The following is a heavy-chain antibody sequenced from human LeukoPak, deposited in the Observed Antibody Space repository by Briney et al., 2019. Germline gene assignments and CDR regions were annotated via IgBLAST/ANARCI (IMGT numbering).Heavy chain of an antibody. CDR3: ARGELGTDAFDI. V-gene: IGHV1-69*13. J-gene: IGHJ3*02. D-gene: IGHD3-16*01. CDR1: GYTFTSYD. CDR2: IIPIFGTA. Sequence: SVKVSCKASGYTFTSYDINWVRQAPGQGLEWMGGIIPIFGTANYAQKFQGRVTITADESTSTAYMELSSLRSEDTAVYYCARGELGTDAFDIWGQGTMVTVSS.